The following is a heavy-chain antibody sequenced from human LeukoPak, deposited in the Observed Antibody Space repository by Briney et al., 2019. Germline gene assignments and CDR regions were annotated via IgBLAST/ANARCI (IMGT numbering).Heavy chain of an antibody. CDR2: INQDGSEK. D-gene: IGHD2-21*02. CDR1: GFTFTTYW. Sequence: PGGSLRLSCAASGFTFTTYWMTWVRQAPGKGLEWVANINQDGSEKYFVDSVKGRFTISRDNAKNSLYLQMNSLRAEDTAVYFCARKGEVTAPTKNAFDIWGQGTMVTVSS. V-gene: IGHV3-7*01. J-gene: IGHJ3*02. CDR3: ARKGEVTAPTKNAFDI.